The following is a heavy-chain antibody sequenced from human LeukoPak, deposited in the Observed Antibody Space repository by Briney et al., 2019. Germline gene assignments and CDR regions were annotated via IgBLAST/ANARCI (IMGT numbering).Heavy chain of an antibody. V-gene: IGHV4-59*01. J-gene: IGHJ3*02. D-gene: IGHD3-22*01. CDR2: IYYSGST. CDR3: AEGRSGWDAFDI. Sequence: ASETLSLTCTVSGGYISSYYWSWIRQPPGKGLEWIGYIYYSGSTNYNPSLKSRVTISVDTSKNQFSLKLSSVTAADTAVYYCAEGRSGWDAFDIWGQGKMVTVSS. CDR1: GGYISSYY.